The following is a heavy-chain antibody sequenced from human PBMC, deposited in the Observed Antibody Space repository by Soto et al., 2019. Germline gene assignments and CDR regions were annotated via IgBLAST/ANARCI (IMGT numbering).Heavy chain of an antibody. CDR1: GDSISRYY. V-gene: IGHV4-59*01. Sequence: QVQLQESGPGLVKPSETLSLTCTVSGDSISRYYWSWIRLSPGKGLEWIGYIYYSGETNYNPSVKSRGTIAVDRTKSQFSLKPSSVTPADTAVYYCARDQGGEFLKGSCMDVWGQGTTVTVSS. CDR2: IYYSGET. CDR3: ARDQGGEFLKGSCMDV. J-gene: IGHJ6*02. D-gene: IGHD3-10*01.